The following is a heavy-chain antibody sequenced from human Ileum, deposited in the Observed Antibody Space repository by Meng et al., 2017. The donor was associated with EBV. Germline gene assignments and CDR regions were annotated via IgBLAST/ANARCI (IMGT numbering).Heavy chain of an antibody. CDR3: ARDLRVGGAFDY. D-gene: IGHD1-26*01. CDR1: GASVTSSGYY. V-gene: IGHV4-61*08. J-gene: IGHJ4*02. Sequence: QVHLQPAGPGLVGPSETLSLTCTVFGASVTSSGYYWSWLRQDPGKGLEWLGYVNYNGDSTYNPSLKSRVTIFIDTSKKQFYLNLTSATAADTAIYYCARDLRVGGAFDYWGQGTLVTVSS. CDR2: VNYNGDS.